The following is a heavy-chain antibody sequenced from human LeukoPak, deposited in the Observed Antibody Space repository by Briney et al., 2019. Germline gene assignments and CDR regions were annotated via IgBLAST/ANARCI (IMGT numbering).Heavy chain of an antibody. V-gene: IGHV3-33*01. D-gene: IGHD6-19*01. CDR2: IWYDGSND. CDR1: GFNFGSDA. CDR3: ARDPSGSGSSLNY. J-gene: IGHJ4*02. Sequence: GGSLRLSCTASGFNFGSDAMHWVRQAPGKGLEWVAFIWYDGSNDHYADSVKGRFTISRDNSKNTVCLQMNSLRVEDTAVYYCARDPSGSGSSLNYWGQGTLVTVSS.